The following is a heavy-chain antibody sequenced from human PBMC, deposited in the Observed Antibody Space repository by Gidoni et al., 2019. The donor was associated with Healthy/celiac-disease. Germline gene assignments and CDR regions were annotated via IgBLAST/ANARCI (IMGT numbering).Heavy chain of an antibody. CDR3: ARAPQALLNLGLIDY. CDR1: GFTFSSYS. D-gene: IGHD2-2*02. CDR2: ISSSSSYI. Sequence: EVQLVESGGGLVKPGGSLRLSCAASGFTFSSYSMNWVRQAPGKGLEWVSSISSSSSYIYYADSVKGRFTISRDNAKNSLYLQMNSLRAEDTAVYYCARAPQALLNLGLIDYWGQGTLVTVSS. J-gene: IGHJ4*02. V-gene: IGHV3-21*01.